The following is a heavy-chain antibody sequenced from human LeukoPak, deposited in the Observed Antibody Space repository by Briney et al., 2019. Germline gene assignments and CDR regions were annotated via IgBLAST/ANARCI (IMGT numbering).Heavy chain of an antibody. CDR1: GDSISSSSYY. D-gene: IGHD3-22*01. V-gene: IGHV4-39*01. CDR2: IYYSGST. Sequence: KPSETLSLTCTVSGDSISSSSYYWGWIRQPPGKGLEWIGSIYYSGSTYYNPSLKSRVTISVDTSKNQFSLKLSSVAAADTAVYYCASYYYDSSGYFAQRYFQHWGQGTLVTVSS. CDR3: ASYYYDSSGYFAQRYFQH. J-gene: IGHJ1*01.